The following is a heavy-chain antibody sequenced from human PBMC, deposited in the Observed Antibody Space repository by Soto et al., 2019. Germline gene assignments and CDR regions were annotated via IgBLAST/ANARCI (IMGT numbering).Heavy chain of an antibody. J-gene: IGHJ5*02. Sequence: QVHLVQSGVEVKTPGASVKVSCQASGYTFFTYDISWVRQAPGQGLEWMGWISTYSGDTKYAQKFQGRVTMTTDTSTTTAYLELRSLSSADTAVYYCARHHGPTTSENGVDTWGQGTLVTVSS. CDR3: ARHHGPTTSENGVDT. CDR2: ISTYSGDT. D-gene: IGHD5-12*01. V-gene: IGHV1-18*01. CDR1: GYTFFTYD.